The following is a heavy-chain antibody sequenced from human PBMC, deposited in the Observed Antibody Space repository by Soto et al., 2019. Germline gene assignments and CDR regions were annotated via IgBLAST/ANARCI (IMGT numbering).Heavy chain of an antibody. D-gene: IGHD1-26*01. J-gene: IGHJ4*02. CDR3: ARDRGGAGATDY. Sequence: HLGGSLRLSCAASGFTFSNSGMNWVRQAPGKGLEWVSYISSSSSTIRYADSVKGRFTISRDNAKNSLFLQMNSLRDEDTAVYYCARDRGGAGATDYWGQGTLVTVSS. CDR2: ISSSSSTI. CDR1: GFTFSNSG. V-gene: IGHV3-48*02.